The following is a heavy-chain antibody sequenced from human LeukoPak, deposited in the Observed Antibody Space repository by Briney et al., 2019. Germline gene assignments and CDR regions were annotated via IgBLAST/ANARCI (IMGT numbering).Heavy chain of an antibody. CDR1: GFTFSSYT. CDR3: ARSSRWLQLGGDY. Sequence: GRSLRLSCAASGFTFSSYTIHWVRQAPGKGLEWVAVISYDGSNTYYADSVKGRFTFSRDNSKNTVFLEMNSLRAEDAALYYCARSSRWLQLGGDYWGQGTLVTVSS. D-gene: IGHD5-24*01. J-gene: IGHJ4*02. CDR2: ISYDGSNT. V-gene: IGHV3-30*01.